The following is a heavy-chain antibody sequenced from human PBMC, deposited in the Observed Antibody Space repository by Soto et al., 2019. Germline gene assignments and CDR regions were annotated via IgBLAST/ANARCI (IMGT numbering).Heavy chain of an antibody. Sequence: PGESLKISCKGSGYSFTSYWIGWVRQMPGKGLEWMGIIYPGDSDTRYSPSFQGRVTISADKSITTAYLQWSSLEASDTAIYYCITGYYTWFDPWGHGTLVTVSS. V-gene: IGHV5-51*01. J-gene: IGHJ5*02. CDR3: ITGYYTWFDP. CDR2: IYPGDSDT. D-gene: IGHD3-3*01. CDR1: GYSFTSYW.